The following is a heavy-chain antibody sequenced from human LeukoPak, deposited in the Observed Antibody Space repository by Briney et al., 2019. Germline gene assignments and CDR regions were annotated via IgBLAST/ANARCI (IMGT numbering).Heavy chain of an antibody. CDR3: ARSSGIAAAVPFDY. V-gene: IGHV1-18*01. D-gene: IGHD6-13*01. CDR2: ISAYNGNK. J-gene: IGHJ4*02. CDR1: GYTFTSYG. Sequence: ASVKVSCKASGYTFTSYGISWVRQAPGQGLEWMGWISAYNGNKNYAQKLQGRVTMTTDTSTSTAYMELRSLRSDDTAVYYCARSSGIAAAVPFDYWGQGTLVTVSS.